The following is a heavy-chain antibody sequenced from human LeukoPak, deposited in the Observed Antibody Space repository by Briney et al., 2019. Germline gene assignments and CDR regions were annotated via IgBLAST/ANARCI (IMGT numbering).Heavy chain of an antibody. Sequence: PSETLSLTCTVSGGSISSGSYYWSWIRPPPGKGLEWIGEINHSGSTNYNPSLKSRVTISVDTSKNQFSLKLSSVTAADTAVYYCARGPFRRPNWNYGPLMDVWGKGTTVTVSS. J-gene: IGHJ6*03. D-gene: IGHD1-7*01. CDR3: ARGPFRRPNWNYGPLMDV. V-gene: IGHV4-39*07. CDR2: INHSGST. CDR1: GGSISSGSYY.